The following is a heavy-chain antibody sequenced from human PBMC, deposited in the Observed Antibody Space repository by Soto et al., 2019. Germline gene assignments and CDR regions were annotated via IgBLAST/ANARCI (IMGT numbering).Heavy chain of an antibody. Sequence: ASVKVSCKASGYTFISSDITWVRQAPGLGLEWMGWISAYNGNTNVPQNLQGRVILTTDTSTDTAYMELRSLRSDDTAMYYCARVRSPGHPPYNWFDPWGQGTLVTVSS. V-gene: IGHV1-18*04. J-gene: IGHJ5*02. CDR1: GYTFISSD. CDR3: ARVRSPGHPPYNWFDP. CDR2: ISAYNGNT.